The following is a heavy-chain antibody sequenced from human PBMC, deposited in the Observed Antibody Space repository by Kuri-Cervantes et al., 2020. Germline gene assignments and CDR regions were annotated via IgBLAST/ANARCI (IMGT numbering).Heavy chain of an antibody. V-gene: IGHV3-30*03. CDR2: ISYDGSNK. J-gene: IGHJ6*02. CDR1: GFTFSSYG. Sequence: GGSLRLSCAASGFTFSSYGMHRVRQAPGKGLEWVAVISYDGSNKYYADSVKGRFTISRDNSKNTLYLQMNSLRDEDTAVYYCARDPWLLLPYGMDVWGQGTTVTVSS. CDR3: ARDPWLLLPYGMDV. D-gene: IGHD3-22*01.